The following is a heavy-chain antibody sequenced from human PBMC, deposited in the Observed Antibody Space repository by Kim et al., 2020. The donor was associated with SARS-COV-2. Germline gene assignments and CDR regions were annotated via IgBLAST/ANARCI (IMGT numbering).Heavy chain of an antibody. Sequence: YADYGRGRFTMSRDNSENDLYLQMNSLGAEDTAVYYCARPRVSVYSCYFHWGQGTLVTVSS. CDR3: ARPRVSVYSCYFH. D-gene: IGHD5-12*01. V-gene: IGHV3-23*01. J-gene: IGHJ4*02.